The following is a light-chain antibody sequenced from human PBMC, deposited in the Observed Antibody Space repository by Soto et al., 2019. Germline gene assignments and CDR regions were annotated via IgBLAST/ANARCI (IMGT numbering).Light chain of an antibody. CDR1: QSASSSN. Sequence: DNVLTQSPGTLSLSPGESATVSCRASQSASSSNLAWYQQKPAQAPRLLIYAASRRAPGIPERFSGSGSGTDFTLTISRLEPEDFAVYYCQQYLTSPTTFGQGTKVDIK. J-gene: IGKJ1*01. CDR2: AAS. V-gene: IGKV3-20*01. CDR3: QQYLTSPTT.